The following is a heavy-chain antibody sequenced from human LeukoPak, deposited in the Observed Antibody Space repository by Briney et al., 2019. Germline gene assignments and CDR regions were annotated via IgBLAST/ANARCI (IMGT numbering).Heavy chain of an antibody. D-gene: IGHD6-25*01. CDR3: TRENAAFSPFGY. CDR1: GGSITTTSF. J-gene: IGHJ4*02. Sequence: PSETLSLTCGVSGGSITTTSFWSWVRQTPGQGLEWIGEVSVSGLSDYNPSLRGRVTMSLDTSKNHLSLKLTSVTAADTAVYYCTRENAAFSPFGYWGQGTLVTV. V-gene: IGHV4-4*02. CDR2: VSVSGLS.